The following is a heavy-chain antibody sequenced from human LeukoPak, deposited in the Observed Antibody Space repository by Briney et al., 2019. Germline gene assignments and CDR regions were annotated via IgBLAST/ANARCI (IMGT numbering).Heavy chain of an antibody. CDR2: FDPEDGET. Sequence: ASVKVSCKVSGYTLTELSMHWVRQAPGKGLEWMGGFDPEDGETIYAQKFQGRVTMTEDTSTDTAYMELSSLRSEDTAVYYCARQCSGGSCYSPVWFDPWGQGTLVTVSS. CDR1: GYTLTELS. CDR3: ARQCSGGSCYSPVWFDP. D-gene: IGHD2-15*01. V-gene: IGHV1-24*01. J-gene: IGHJ5*02.